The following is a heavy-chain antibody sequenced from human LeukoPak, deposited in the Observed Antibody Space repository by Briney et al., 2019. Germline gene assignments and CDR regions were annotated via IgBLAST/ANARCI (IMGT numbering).Heavy chain of an antibody. J-gene: IGHJ4*02. CDR1: GYTFTGYY. Sequence: GASVKVSCKASGYTFTGYYMHCGRQAPGQGLEWMGWINPNSGGTNYAQKFQGRVTMTRDTSISTAYMELSRLRSDDTAVYYCARERAVCYLRGYYFDFWGQGTLVTVSS. CDR3: ARERAVCYLRGYYFDF. D-gene: IGHD4-17*01. V-gene: IGHV1-2*02. CDR2: INPNSGGT.